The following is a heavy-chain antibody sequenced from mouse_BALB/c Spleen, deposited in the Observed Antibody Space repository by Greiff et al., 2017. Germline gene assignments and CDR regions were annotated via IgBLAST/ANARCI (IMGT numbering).Heavy chain of an antibody. CDR3: ARRDYYGSPWFAY. Sequence: EGKLVGAGGGLVKPGGAPKLSCAASGFTFSSYYMSLGCQTPEKRLELVAAIDSNGGSTYYPDTVKGRFTISRDNAKNTLYLQMSSLKSEDTALYYCARRDYYGSPWFAYWGQGTLVTVSA. CDR2: IDSNGGST. CDR1: GFTFSSYY. V-gene: IGHV5-6-2*01. J-gene: IGHJ3*01. D-gene: IGHD1-2*01.